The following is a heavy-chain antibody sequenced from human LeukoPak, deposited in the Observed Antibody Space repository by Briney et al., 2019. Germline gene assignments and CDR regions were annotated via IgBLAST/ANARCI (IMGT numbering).Heavy chain of an antibody. V-gene: IGHV3-74*03. CDR2: INSDGSST. CDR1: GFTFSSYW. Sequence: GGSLRLSCAASGFTFSSYWMRWVRQAPGKGLVWVSRINSDGSSTTYADSVKGRFTFSRDNAKNTLYLQMNSLRAEDTAVYYCARVGRLRVWVWGQGTLVTVSS. D-gene: IGHD4-17*01. CDR3: ARVGRLRVWV. J-gene: IGHJ4*02.